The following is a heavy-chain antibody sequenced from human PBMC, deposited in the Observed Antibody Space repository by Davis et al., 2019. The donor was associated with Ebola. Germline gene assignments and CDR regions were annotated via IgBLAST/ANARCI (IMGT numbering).Heavy chain of an antibody. V-gene: IGHV3-74*01. Sequence: GESLKISCAASGFTFSSYWMHWVRQAPGKGLVWVSRINSDGSSTSYADSVKGRFIISRDNAKNTLYLQMNSLRAEDTAVYYCARGFTVVTLDYWGQGTLVTVSS. CDR1: GFTFSSYW. J-gene: IGHJ4*02. CDR3: ARGFTVVTLDY. D-gene: IGHD4-23*01. CDR2: INSDGSST.